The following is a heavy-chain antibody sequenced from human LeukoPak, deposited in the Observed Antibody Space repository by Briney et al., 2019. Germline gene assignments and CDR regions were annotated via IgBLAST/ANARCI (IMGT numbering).Heavy chain of an antibody. CDR3: ARCMVPDPINYYYYYMDV. V-gene: IGHV1-69*01. CDR2: IIPIFGTA. D-gene: IGHD2-8*01. CDR1: GGTFSSYA. J-gene: IGHJ6*03. Sequence: GSSVKVSCKASGGTFSSYAISWVRQAPGQGLEWMGGIIPIFGTANYAQKFQGRVTITADESTSTAYMELSSLRSEDTAVYYCARCMVPDPINYYYYYMDVWGKGTTVTVSS.